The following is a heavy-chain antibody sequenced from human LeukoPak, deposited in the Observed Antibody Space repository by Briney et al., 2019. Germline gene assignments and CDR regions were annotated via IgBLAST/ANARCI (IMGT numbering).Heavy chain of an antibody. V-gene: IGHV3-7*01. CDR2: IKKDGSEK. D-gene: IGHD6-25*01. J-gene: IGHJ4*02. CDR3: ARDKRIPGY. CDR1: GFTFSSDW. Sequence: GGSLRLSCAASGFTFSSDWMTWVRQAPGEGLEWVAKIKKDGSEKNHVNSVKGRFTISRDNAKHSLYLQMNSLRAEDTAVYYCARDKRIPGYWGQGTLVTVSS.